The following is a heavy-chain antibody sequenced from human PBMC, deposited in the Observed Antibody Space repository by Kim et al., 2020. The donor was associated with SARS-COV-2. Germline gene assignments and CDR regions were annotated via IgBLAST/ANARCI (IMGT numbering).Heavy chain of an antibody. CDR3: ASVWDDSSAPSGQYNWFDP. CDR1: GYTFTSYG. V-gene: IGHV1-18*01. CDR2: ISAYNGNT. D-gene: IGHD3-22*01. Sequence: ASVKVSCKASGYTFTSYGISWVRQAPGQGLEWMGWISAYNGNTNYAQKLQGRVTMTTDTSTSTAYMELRSLRSDDTAVYYCASVWDDSSAPSGQYNWFDPWGQGTLVTVSS. J-gene: IGHJ5*02.